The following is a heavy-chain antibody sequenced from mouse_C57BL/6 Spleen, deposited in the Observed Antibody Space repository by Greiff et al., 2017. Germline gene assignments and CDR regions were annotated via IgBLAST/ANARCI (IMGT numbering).Heavy chain of an antibody. CDR1: GYTFTSYW. D-gene: IGHD1-1*01. J-gene: IGHJ2*01. V-gene: IGHV1-59*01. CDR3: ARNPYYGSSYLDY. CDR2: IDPSDSYT. Sequence: QVQLQQPGAELVRPGTSVKLSCKASGYTFTSYWMHWVKQRPGQGLEWIGVIDPSDSYTNYNQKFKGKATLTVDTSSSTAYMQLSSLTSEDSAVYYCARNPYYGSSYLDYWGQGTTLTVSS.